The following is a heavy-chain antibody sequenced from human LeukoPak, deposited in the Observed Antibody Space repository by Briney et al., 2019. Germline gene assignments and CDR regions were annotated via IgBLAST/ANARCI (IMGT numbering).Heavy chain of an antibody. CDR1: GFTFSRYA. Sequence: GGSLRLSCAASGFTFSRYAMSWVRQAPGKGLDWGSTIGDTGSTYYADSVKGRFTVSRDNSKTTLYLQMNGLRAEDTAVYYCAKDLGEGAYDWSRYFFDYWGQGTLVTVSS. J-gene: IGHJ4*02. CDR2: IGDTGST. V-gene: IGHV3-23*01. D-gene: IGHD5-12*01. CDR3: AKDLGEGAYDWSRYFFDY.